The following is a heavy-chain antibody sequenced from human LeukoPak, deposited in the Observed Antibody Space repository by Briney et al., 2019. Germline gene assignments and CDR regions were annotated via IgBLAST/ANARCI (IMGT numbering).Heavy chain of an antibody. V-gene: IGHV3-9*01. CDR3: AKDEGIQVWTYAVVY. Sequence: GGSLRLSCAASGFTFGDYAMHWVRQAPGKGLEWVSGISWNSGSIGYADSVKGRFTISRDNAKNSLFLQMNSLRPEDTALYYCAKDEGIQVWTYAVVYWGQGTLVTVSS. CDR1: GFTFGDYA. D-gene: IGHD5-18*01. J-gene: IGHJ4*02. CDR2: ISWNSGSI.